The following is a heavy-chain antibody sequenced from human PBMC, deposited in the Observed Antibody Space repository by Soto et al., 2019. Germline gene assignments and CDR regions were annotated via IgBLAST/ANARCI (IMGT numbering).Heavy chain of an antibody. D-gene: IGHD3-22*01. Sequence: QVQLQQWGAGLLKPSETLSLTCAVYGGSFSGYYWSWIRQPPGKGLEWIGEINHSGSTNYNPSLKSRVTISVDTSKNQFSLKLSSVTAADTAVYYCAREAHHSYDSSGYYSWFDPWGQGTLVTVSS. J-gene: IGHJ5*02. V-gene: IGHV4-34*01. CDR3: AREAHHSYDSSGYYSWFDP. CDR2: INHSGST. CDR1: GGSFSGYY.